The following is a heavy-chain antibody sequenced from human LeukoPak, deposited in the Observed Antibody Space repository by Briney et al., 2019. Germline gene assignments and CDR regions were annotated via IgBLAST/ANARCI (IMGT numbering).Heavy chain of an antibody. CDR1: GFNFRNYW. CDR3: ARELGYCSSSSCYTSLDAFDI. Sequence: PGGSLRLSCAASGFNFRNYWMTWVRQAPGKGLEGVANINQDGSEKYYVDSVKGRFTISRDNAENLLYLQMNSLRAEDTAVYYCARELGYCSSSSCYTSLDAFDIWGQGTTVTVSS. CDR2: INQDGSEK. V-gene: IGHV3-7*01. D-gene: IGHD2-2*02. J-gene: IGHJ3*02.